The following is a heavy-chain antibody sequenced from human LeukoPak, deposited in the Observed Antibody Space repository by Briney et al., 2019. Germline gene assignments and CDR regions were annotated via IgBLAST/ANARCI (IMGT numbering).Heavy chain of an antibody. CDR3: ARLSFLGVAHPSY. CDR2: IYHSGST. CDR1: GYSISSGYY. D-gene: IGHD3-3*01. V-gene: IGHV4-38-2*01. J-gene: IGHJ4*02. Sequence: PSETLSLTCAVSGYSISSGYYWGWIRQPPGKGLEWIGSIYHSGSTYYNPSLKSRVTISVDTSKNQCSLKLRSVTAADTAVYYCARLSFLGVAHPSYWGQGTLVTVSS.